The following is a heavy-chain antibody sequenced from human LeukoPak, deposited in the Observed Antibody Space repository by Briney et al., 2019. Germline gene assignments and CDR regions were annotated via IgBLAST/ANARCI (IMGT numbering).Heavy chain of an antibody. CDR3: ARIPTRLAHFDY. D-gene: IGHD2-15*01. CDR1: GFTFSSYE. J-gene: IGHJ4*02. CDR2: ISSSGSTM. V-gene: IGHV3-48*03. Sequence: GGFLRLSCAASGFTFSSYEMNWVRQAPGKGLEWVSYISSSGSTMYYADSMKGRFTISRDNAKNSLYLQMNSLRAEDTVVYYCARIPTRLAHFDYWGQGTLVTVSS.